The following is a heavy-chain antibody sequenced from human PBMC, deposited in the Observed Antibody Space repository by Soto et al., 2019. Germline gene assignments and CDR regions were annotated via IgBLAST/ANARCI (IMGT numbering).Heavy chain of an antibody. D-gene: IGHD3-10*01. J-gene: IGHJ5*02. CDR1: RFSLTTGVG. CDR3: AHRVNMARGPYNFFGP. Sequence: GSGPTLVSHTRTLTLTCSFARFSLTTGVGVGWISQSPGKAMECLASIYWNDGKLYNPTLKTRLTITKDTSKNQVVLTVTGMDPVDTGRYYCAHRVNMARGPYNFFGPWGQGTLVTVSS. CDR2: IYWNDGK. V-gene: IGHV2-5*01.